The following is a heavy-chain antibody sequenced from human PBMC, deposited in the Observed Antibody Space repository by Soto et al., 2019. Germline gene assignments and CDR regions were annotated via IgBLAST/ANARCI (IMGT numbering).Heavy chain of an antibody. Sequence: GGSLRLSCAASGFTFRDHYMDWVRQAPGKGLEWVGRSRNKANSYTTEYAASVKGRFTILRDDAKNLLYLQMNSLKTEDTAVYYCVRTRGGEGNFDYWGQGTLVTVSS. V-gene: IGHV3-72*01. J-gene: IGHJ4*02. CDR2: SRNKANSYTT. CDR1: GFTFRDHY. D-gene: IGHD3-16*01. CDR3: VRTRGGEGNFDY.